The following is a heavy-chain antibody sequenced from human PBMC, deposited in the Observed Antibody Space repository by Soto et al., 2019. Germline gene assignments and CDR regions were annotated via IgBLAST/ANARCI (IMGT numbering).Heavy chain of an antibody. CDR1: GFTFSSYG. J-gene: IGHJ5*02. D-gene: IGHD1-26*01. V-gene: IGHV3-33*01. CDR3: AGVGLVGALYNWFDP. Sequence: QVQLVESGGGVVQPGRSLRLSCAASGFTFSSYGMHWVRQAPGKGLEWVAVIWYDGSNKYYADSVKGRFTISRDNSKNRRYLKMNTLRARNRLVYYCAGVGLVGALYNWFDPWGQGTLVTVSS. CDR2: IWYDGSNK.